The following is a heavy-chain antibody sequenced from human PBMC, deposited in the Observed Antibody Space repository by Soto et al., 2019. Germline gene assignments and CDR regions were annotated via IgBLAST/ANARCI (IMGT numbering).Heavy chain of an antibody. J-gene: IGHJ6*02. CDR3: DKDSNGTYYDFWSGYWGFSYYYGMDV. V-gene: IGHV3-23*01. CDR1: GXTFSSYA. D-gene: IGHD3-3*01. Sequence: GSLRCSCAASGXTFSSYAMSWVRQAPGKGLEWVSAISGSGGSTYYADSVKGRFTISRDNSKNTMYLQMNSLRDEDTAVYYCDKDSNGTYYDFWSGYWGFSYYYGMDVWGQGNT. CDR2: ISGSGGST.